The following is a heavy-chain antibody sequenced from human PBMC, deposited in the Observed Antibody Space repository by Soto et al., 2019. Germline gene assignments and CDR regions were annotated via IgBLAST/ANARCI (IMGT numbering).Heavy chain of an antibody. D-gene: IGHD6-6*01. V-gene: IGHV3-64*01. CDR3: ARRARPDFYYMDV. J-gene: IGHJ6*03. CDR1: GFTLSGYA. CDR2: ISTNGVGT. Sequence: EVQLVESGGGLAQPGGSLRLSCAASGFTLSGYAMDWVRQAPGKGLEYVSGISTNGVGTYYANSVQGRFTISRDNSKNTVYLQMGSLRPEDMAVYYCARRARPDFYYMDVWGTGTTVTVSS.